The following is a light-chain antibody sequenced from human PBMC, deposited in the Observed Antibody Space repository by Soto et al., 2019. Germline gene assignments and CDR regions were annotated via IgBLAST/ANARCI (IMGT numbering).Light chain of an antibody. V-gene: IGLV4-69*01. J-gene: IGLJ3*02. CDR2: INSDGGH. CDR1: SGRSSNA. Sequence: QSVLTQSPSASASLGASVKLTCTLSSGRSSNAVAWHQQQPEKGPRYLMKINSDGGHTKGDGIPDRFSGSSSGAERYLTISSLQSEDEADYYCQTWGTGIGWVFGGGTKVTVL. CDR3: QTWGTGIGWV.